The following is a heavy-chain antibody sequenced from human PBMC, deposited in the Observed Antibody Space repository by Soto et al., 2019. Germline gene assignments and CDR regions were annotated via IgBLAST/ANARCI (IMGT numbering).Heavy chain of an antibody. CDR1: GYTFTNNA. J-gene: IGHJ4*02. CDR2: INVGNGNT. CDR3: ARRSIRHFDY. V-gene: IGHV1-3*01. Sequence: QVQLVQSGAEVKKPGASVKVSCKTSGYTFTNNAIHWVRQAPGQRLEWMGWINVGNGNTKYSQNLQGRVTITRDTSATTAYMDLSSLRSEDSAVYYCARRSIRHFDYWGPGTLVTVSS. D-gene: IGHD3-9*01.